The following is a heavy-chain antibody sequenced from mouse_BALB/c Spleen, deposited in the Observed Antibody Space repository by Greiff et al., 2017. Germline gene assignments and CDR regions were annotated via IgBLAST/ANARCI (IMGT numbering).Heavy chain of an antibody. D-gene: IGHD1-1*01. CDR3: VRDYYGSSPWFAY. Sequence: VKLVESGPGLVAPSQSLSITCTVSGFSLTSYDISWIRQPPGKGLEWLGVIWTGGGTNYNSAFMSRLSISKDNSKSQVFLKMNSLQTDDTAIYYCVRDYYGSSPWFAYWGQGTLVTVSA. J-gene: IGHJ3*01. V-gene: IGHV2-9-2*01. CDR1: GFSLTSYD. CDR2: IWTGGGT.